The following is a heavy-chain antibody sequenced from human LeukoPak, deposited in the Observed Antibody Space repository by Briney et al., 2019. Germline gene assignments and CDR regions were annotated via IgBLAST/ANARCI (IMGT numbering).Heavy chain of an antibody. CDR3: ARDPTTPSGGSWFGFDY. J-gene: IGHJ4*02. CDR1: GGTFSSYA. V-gene: IGHV1-69*05. D-gene: IGHD4-11*01. Sequence: ASVKVSCKASGGTFSSYAISWVRQAPGQGLEWMGGIIPIFGTANYAQKFQGRVTLTRDMSTSTDYLELRSLRSDDTAVYYCARDPTTPSGGSWFGFDYWGQGTLVTVSS. CDR2: IIPIFGTA.